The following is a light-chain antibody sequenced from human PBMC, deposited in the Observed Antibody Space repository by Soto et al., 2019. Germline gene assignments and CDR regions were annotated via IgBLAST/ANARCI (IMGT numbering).Light chain of an antibody. Sequence: DIQMTQSPSSVSASVGDRVTITCRATQGLSDSLAWYQQKPGKAPKLLISVTSRLQSGVPSRFSGSASGTDFTLTIDRLQPEDLATYYCHQGHNWPLTFGQGTRLEIK. CDR3: HQGHNWPLT. V-gene: IGKV1-12*01. J-gene: IGKJ5*01. CDR2: VTS. CDR1: QGLSDS.